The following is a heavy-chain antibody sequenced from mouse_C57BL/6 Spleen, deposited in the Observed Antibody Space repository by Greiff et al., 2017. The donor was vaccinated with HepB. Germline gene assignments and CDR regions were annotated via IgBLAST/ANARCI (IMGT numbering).Heavy chain of an antibody. CDR2: IYPGSGST. V-gene: IGHV1-55*01. J-gene: IGHJ1*03. D-gene: IGHD1-1*01. CDR1: GYTFTSYW. Sequence: QVQLQQPGAELVKPGASVKMSCKASGYTFTSYWITWVKQRPGQGLEWIGDIYPGSGSTNYNEKFKSKATLTVDTSSSTAYMHLSSLTSEDSAVYDCARSDNTVVGNWYFDVWGTGTTVTVSS. CDR3: ARSDNTVVGNWYFDV.